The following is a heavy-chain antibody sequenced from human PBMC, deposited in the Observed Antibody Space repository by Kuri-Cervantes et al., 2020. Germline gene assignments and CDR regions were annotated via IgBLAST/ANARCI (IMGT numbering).Heavy chain of an antibody. CDR3: ARDRHGSPWDY. CDR2: MNPNSGKT. J-gene: IGHJ4*02. D-gene: IGHD3-10*01. CDR1: GYTFTSYD. V-gene: IGHV1-8*01. Sequence: ASVKVSCKASGYTFTSYDINWVRQATGQGLEWRGWMNPNSGKTGYAQKFQGRVTMTRNTSISTAYMELRSLRSDDTAVYYCARDRHGSPWDYWGQGTLVTVSS.